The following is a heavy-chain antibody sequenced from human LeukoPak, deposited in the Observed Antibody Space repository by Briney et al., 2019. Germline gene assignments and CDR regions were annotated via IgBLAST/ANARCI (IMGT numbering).Heavy chain of an antibody. Sequence: PGGSLRLSCAASGFTFSAHYMDWVRQAPGKGLEWVGLIRNKGYSSTTEYGASVQGRFTISRDDSKDSLYLQMNSLKTEDTAIYYCVRRYSSGWGSPLDYWGQGTLVTVPS. D-gene: IGHD3-10*01. CDR2: IRNKGYSSTT. CDR3: VRRYSSGWGSPLDY. CDR1: GFTFSAHY. J-gene: IGHJ4*02. V-gene: IGHV3-72*01.